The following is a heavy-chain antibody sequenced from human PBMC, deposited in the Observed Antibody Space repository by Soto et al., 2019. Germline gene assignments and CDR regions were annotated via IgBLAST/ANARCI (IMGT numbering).Heavy chain of an antibody. V-gene: IGHV3-23*01. CDR3: AKGLTTVTTFPLYYYAMDV. D-gene: IGHD4-17*01. CDR1: GFTFGNYA. J-gene: IGHJ6*02. CDR2: ISGSGGST. Sequence: GGSLRLSCVASGFTFGNYAMSWVRQAPGKGLEWVSVISGSGGSTYYADSVKGRFTISRDNSKNTLYLQMNSLRAEDTAVYYCAKGLTTVTTFPLYYYAMDVWGQGTTVTVSS.